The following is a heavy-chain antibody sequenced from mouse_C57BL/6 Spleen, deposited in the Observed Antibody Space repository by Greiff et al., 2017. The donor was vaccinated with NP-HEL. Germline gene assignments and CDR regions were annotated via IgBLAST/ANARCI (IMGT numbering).Heavy chain of an antibody. CDR3: ARDGDAMDY. V-gene: IGHV5-4*01. J-gene: IGHJ4*01. Sequence: EVKLVESGGGLVKPGGSLKLSCAASGFTFSSYAMSWVRQTPEQRLEWVATISDGGSYTYYPDNVKGRFPISRDNAKNNLYLQMSHLKSEDTAMYYCARDGDAMDYWGQGTSVTVSS. CDR1: GFTFSSYA. CDR2: ISDGGSYT.